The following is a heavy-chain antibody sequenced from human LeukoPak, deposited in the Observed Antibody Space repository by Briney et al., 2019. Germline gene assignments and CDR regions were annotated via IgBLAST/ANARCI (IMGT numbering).Heavy chain of an antibody. CDR3: ARDGIAAATPDAFDI. CDR1: GFTFSDYY. CDR2: ISSSGSTI. Sequence: GSLRLSCAASGFTFSDYYMSWIRQAPGKGLEWVSYISSSGSTIYYADSVKGRFTISRDNAKNSLYLQMNSLRAEDTAVYYCARDGIAAATPDAFDIWGQGTMVTVSS. D-gene: IGHD6-13*01. J-gene: IGHJ3*02. V-gene: IGHV3-11*01.